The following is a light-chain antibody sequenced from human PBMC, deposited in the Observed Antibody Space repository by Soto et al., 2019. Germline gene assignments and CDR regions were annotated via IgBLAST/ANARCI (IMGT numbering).Light chain of an antibody. CDR1: QYINTR. CDR3: QQYNNWPIT. Sequence: EIVLTQSPATLSSFPGDRVTLSCRASQYINTRLAWYQHRPGQAPRLLIYQTSLRAAGIPARFSGSGSGTKFTLSISSLQSEDFAVYSCQQYNNWPITFGQGTRLEIK. J-gene: IGKJ5*01. CDR2: QTS. V-gene: IGKV3D-15*01.